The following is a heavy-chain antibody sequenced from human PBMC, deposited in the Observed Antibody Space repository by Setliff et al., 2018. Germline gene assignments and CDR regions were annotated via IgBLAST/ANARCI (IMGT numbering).Heavy chain of an antibody. D-gene: IGHD2-8*01. CDR3: SRLVRYCTTTACQRASGAEV. Sequence: GASVKVSCKASGYTFSSSGITWVRQAPGQGLEWMGWISDYSGNTNYAQKFQGRVTMTTDSSTSTAYMELRSLTSDDTAVYYCSRLVRYCTTTACQRASGAEVWGQGTVVTVSS. J-gene: IGHJ4*02. V-gene: IGHV1-18*01. CDR2: ISDYSGNT. CDR1: GYTFSSSG.